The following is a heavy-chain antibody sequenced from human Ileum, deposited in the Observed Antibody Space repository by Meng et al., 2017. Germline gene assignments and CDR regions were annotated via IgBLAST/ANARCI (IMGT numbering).Heavy chain of an antibody. J-gene: IGHJ4*02. Sequence: QVQLQESGPGLVRPPETRSLICTVSGGSVSSAGYQWGWIRQPPGKGLEWIGYASTNYNPSLKSRVTISLDTSKNQFSLKLSSVTAADTAVYYCARDHWGSLDYWGQGILVTVSS. D-gene: IGHD7-27*01. CDR2: AST. CDR1: GGSVSSAGYQ. V-gene: IGHV4-61*08. CDR3: ARDHWGSLDY.